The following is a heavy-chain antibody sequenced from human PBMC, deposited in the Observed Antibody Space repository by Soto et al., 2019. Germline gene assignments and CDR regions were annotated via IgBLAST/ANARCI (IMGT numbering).Heavy chain of an antibody. D-gene: IGHD2-15*01. Sequence: GGSLRLSCAACGFTFSSYYINWVRQAPWKGLEWVSGVSASGIITSYADSAKGRFTISRDNAKNTVFLQMTGLRAEDTAVYFCAKGDCSGGRCYRGFGYSGQRTL. V-gene: IGHV3-23*01. CDR2: VSASGIIT. J-gene: IGHJ4*02. CDR1: GFTFSSYY. CDR3: AKGDCSGGRCYRGFGY.